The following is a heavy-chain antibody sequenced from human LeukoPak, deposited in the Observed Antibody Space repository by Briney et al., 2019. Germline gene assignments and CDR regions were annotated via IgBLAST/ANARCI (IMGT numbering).Heavy chain of an antibody. CDR2: INSDGSST. CDR3: ARDEDYYDSSGPFDY. V-gene: IGHV3-74*01. J-gene: IGHJ4*02. CDR1: GFTFSSYW. Sequence: PGGSLRLSCAASGFTFSSYWMHWVRQAPGKGLVWVSCINSDGSSTSYADSVKGRFTISRDNAKNTLYLQMNSLRAEGTAVYYCARDEDYYDSSGPFDYWGQGTLVTVSS. D-gene: IGHD3-22*01.